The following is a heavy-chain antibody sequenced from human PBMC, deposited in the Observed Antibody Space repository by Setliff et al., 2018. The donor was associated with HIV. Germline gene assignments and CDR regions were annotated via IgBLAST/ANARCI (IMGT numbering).Heavy chain of an antibody. D-gene: IGHD2-15*01. V-gene: IGHV1-8*01. J-gene: IGHJ6*03. CDR1: GYTSTSYD. CDR2: MNPDSGNT. Sequence: ASVKVSCKASGYTSTSYDINWVRQATGRGLEWMGWMNPDSGNTGSAQNFQGRLTITWNTSISTAYMELGSLGFDDTAVYFCARTRSGGSSVHYYYYMDVWGQGTAVTVSS. CDR3: ARTRSGGSSVHYYYYMDV.